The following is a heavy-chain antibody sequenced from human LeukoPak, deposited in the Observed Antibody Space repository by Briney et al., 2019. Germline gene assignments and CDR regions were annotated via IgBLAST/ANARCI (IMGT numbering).Heavy chain of an antibody. J-gene: IGHJ5*02. Sequence: ASVKLSCKASGGTFSSYAISWVRHPPRQGLEWMGRTIPIFGITNYAQKFEGRVTITADKSTGTAYMELSSLRSEDTAVYYCGRTPKDYYDSSGYYGWFDPWGQGTLVTVSS. V-gene: IGHV1-69*04. D-gene: IGHD3-22*01. CDR1: GGTFSSYA. CDR2: TIPIFGIT. CDR3: GRTPKDYYDSSGYYGWFDP.